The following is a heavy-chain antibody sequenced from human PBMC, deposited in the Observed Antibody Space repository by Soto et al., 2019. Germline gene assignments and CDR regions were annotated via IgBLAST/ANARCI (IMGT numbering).Heavy chain of an antibody. CDR3: ARVGSSGWSPDY. V-gene: IGHV4-59*11. CDR1: GGSISGHS. J-gene: IGHJ4*02. CDR2: IFYSGST. Sequence: SETLSLTCTVSGGSISGHSWIWIRQSPGKRLEWIGYIFYSGSTNYNPSLKSRVTLSVDTSKNQFSLRLSSVTAADTAVYYCARVGSSGWSPDYWGQGTLVTVSS. D-gene: IGHD6-19*01.